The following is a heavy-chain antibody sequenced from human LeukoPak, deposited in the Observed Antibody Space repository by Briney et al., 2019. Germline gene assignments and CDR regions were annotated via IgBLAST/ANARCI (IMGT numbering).Heavy chain of an antibody. CDR2: IIPILNIL. CDR3: ARDPDDLLSGGSYYDNGMDV. V-gene: IGHV1-69*04. Sequence: SVKVSCKASGDIFSNYGISWVRQAPGHGLEWMARIIPILNILNYAQKSQGRLTISADKPTSTAYMELSSLTSEDTAVYYCARDPDDLLSGGSYYDNGMDVWGQGTTVTVSS. CDR1: GDIFSNYG. D-gene: IGHD3-3*01. J-gene: IGHJ6*02.